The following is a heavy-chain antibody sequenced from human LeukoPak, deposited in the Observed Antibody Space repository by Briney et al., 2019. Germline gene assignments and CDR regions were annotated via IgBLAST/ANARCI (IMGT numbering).Heavy chain of an antibody. V-gene: IGHV4-39*01. CDR2: IRYPGST. D-gene: IGHD3-10*01. Sequence: SETLSLTCTVFGGSISSSDYPWAWIRQPPGKGLELIGNIRYPGSTYYNPSLQSRVTISVDTSKNQFSVKLRSVTAADTAVYYCLRSHGAHWGQGTLVTVSS. CDR1: GGSISSSDYP. CDR3: LRSHGAH. J-gene: IGHJ4*02.